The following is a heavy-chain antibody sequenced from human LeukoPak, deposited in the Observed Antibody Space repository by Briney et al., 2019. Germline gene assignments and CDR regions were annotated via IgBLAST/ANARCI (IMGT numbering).Heavy chain of an antibody. J-gene: IGHJ3*02. CDR3: ARDPVLTGEYDAFDI. CDR2: ISYSGST. D-gene: IGHD3-9*01. Sequence: SETLSLTCTVSGGSISNYYWSWIRQPPGKGLEWIGYISYSGSTNYNPSLKSRVTISVDTSRNQFSLKLSSVTAADTAVYYCARDPVLTGEYDAFDIWGQGTMVTVSS. CDR1: GGSISNYY. V-gene: IGHV4-59*12.